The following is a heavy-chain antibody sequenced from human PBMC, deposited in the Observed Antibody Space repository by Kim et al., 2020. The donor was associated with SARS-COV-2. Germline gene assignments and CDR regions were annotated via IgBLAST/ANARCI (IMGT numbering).Heavy chain of an antibody. CDR3: ARGHTIQLFREGFHPSPKYYFDY. D-gene: IGHD6-6*01. CDR2: INHSGST. Sequence: SETLSLTCAVYGGSFSGYYWSWIRQPPGKGLEWIGEINHSGSTNYNPSLKSRVTISVDTSKNQFSLKLSSVTAADTAVYYCARGHTIQLFREGFHPSPKYYFDYWGQGTLVTVSS. CDR1: GGSFSGYY. J-gene: IGHJ4*02. V-gene: IGHV4-34*01.